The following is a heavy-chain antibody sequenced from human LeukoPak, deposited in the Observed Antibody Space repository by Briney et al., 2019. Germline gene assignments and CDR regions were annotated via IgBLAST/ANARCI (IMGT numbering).Heavy chain of an antibody. CDR1: GFTFSSYS. V-gene: IGHV3-21*01. CDR3: ARGRGGYYYYYMDV. D-gene: IGHD2-15*01. J-gene: IGHJ6*03. Sequence: PGGSLRLSCAASGFTFSSYSMNWVRQAPGKGLEWVSSISSSSSYIYYADSVKGRFTISRDNSKNTLYLQMNSLRAEDTAVYYCARGRGGYYYYYMDVWGKGTTVTVSS. CDR2: ISSSSSYI.